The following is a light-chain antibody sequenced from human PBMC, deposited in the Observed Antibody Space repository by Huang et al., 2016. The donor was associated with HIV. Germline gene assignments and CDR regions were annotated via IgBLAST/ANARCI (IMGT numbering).Light chain of an antibody. CDR2: AAS. CDR3: QQSYNTSWT. CDR1: QNINSV. Sequence: DIQLTQSPSSLSASVGDRVTITCRASQNINSVLNWYKQTPGKAPNLRIYAASSLQSGVPSRFSGSGSGTDSTLTISGLQPVDLGTYYCQQSYNTSWTFGQGTTVEIK. V-gene: IGKV1-39*01. J-gene: IGKJ1*01.